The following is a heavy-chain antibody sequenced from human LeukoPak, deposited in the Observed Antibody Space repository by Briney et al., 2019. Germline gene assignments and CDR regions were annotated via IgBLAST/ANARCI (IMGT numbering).Heavy chain of an antibody. CDR2: SNSDGRDT. J-gene: IGHJ4*02. D-gene: IGHD1-1*01. V-gene: IGHV3-74*01. Sequence: GGSLRLSCVASGFTFSNYWMHWVRQVPGKGLVWVSRSNSDGRDTIYADSVKGRFTISRDNAKNTVYLQMNSLRADDTAVYYCARGAGATSGLYWGQGTVVTVSS. CDR1: GFTFSNYW. CDR3: ARGAGATSGLY.